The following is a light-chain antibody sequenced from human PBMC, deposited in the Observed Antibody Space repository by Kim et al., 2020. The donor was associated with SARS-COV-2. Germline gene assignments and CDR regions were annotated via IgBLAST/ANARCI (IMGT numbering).Light chain of an antibody. CDR3: CSYAGSYTEV. V-gene: IGLV2-11*01. Sequence: GQSVTISCTGTSSDVGGYNYVTLYQQHPGKAPKLMIYDVTKRPSGVPDRFSGSKSGNTASLTISGLQGEDEADYYCCSYAGSYTEVFGGGTQLTVL. CDR2: DVT. CDR1: SSDVGGYNY. J-gene: IGLJ2*01.